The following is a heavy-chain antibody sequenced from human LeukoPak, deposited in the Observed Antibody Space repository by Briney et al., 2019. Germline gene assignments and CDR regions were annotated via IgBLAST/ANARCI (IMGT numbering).Heavy chain of an antibody. CDR1: GFTFSSYS. CDR3: ARAYFYDSSGYYYFDY. Sequence: PGGSLRLSCAASGFTFSSYSMNWVRQAPGKGLEWVSSISSSSSYIYYADSVKGRFTISRDNAKNSLYLQMNILRAEDTAVYYCARAYFYDSSGYYYFDYWGQGTLVTVS. J-gene: IGHJ4*02. D-gene: IGHD3-22*01. V-gene: IGHV3-21*01. CDR2: ISSSSSYI.